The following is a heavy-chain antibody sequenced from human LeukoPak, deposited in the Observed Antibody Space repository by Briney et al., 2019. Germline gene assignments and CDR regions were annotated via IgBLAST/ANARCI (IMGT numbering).Heavy chain of an antibody. J-gene: IGHJ4*02. V-gene: IGHV3-30-3*01. D-gene: IGHD3-22*01. CDR2: ISYDGGNK. Sequence: GRSLRLSCAASGFTFSSYAMHWVRQAPGKGLEWVAVISYDGGNKYYADSVKGRFTISRDNSKNTVYLQMNSLRAEDTAVYYCAKGYYDSSGSYYYFDYWGQGTLVTVSS. CDR3: AKGYYDSSGSYYYFDY. CDR1: GFTFSSYA.